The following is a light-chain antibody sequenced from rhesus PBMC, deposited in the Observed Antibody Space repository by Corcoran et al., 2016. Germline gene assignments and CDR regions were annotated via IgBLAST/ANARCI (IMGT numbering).Light chain of an antibody. CDR2: EVS. V-gene: IGKV2-104*02. CDR3: MQNLGFPPT. CDR1: QSLLDSEGGNTY. J-gene: IGKJ1*01. Sequence: DIVMTQTPLSLPVTPGEPASISCRSSQSLLDSEGGNTYLDWYLQKPGQSPHLLIYEVSKRASGVPDRFSGRGSGTDFTLKISRVEAEVVGIYYCMQNLGFPPTFGQGTKVEIK.